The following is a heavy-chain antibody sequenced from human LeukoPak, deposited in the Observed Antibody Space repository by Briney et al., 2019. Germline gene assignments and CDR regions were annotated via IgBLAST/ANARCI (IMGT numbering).Heavy chain of an antibody. CDR2: INHSGST. J-gene: IGHJ6*03. Sequence: PSETLSLTCAVYGGSFSGYYWSWIRQPPGKGLEWIGEINHSGSTNYNPSLKSRVTISVDTPKNQFSLKLSSVTAADTAVYYCARGRQNDFWSGYYQYYYYMDVWGKGTTVTVSS. D-gene: IGHD3-3*01. CDR3: ARGRQNDFWSGYYQYYYYMDV. V-gene: IGHV4-34*01. CDR1: GGSFSGYY.